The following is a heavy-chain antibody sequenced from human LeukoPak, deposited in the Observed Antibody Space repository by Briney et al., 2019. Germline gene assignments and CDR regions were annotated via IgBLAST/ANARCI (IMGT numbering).Heavy chain of an antibody. D-gene: IGHD6-6*01. CDR1: GFTVSSNY. Sequence: GGSLRLSCAASGFTVSSNYMSWVRQAPGKGLEWVSSISSSSSYIYYADSVKGRFTISRDNAKNSLYLQMNSLRAEDTAVYYCARVPQGSSSPEGYWGQGTLVTVSS. J-gene: IGHJ4*02. CDR2: ISSSSSYI. V-gene: IGHV3-21*01. CDR3: ARVPQGSSSPEGY.